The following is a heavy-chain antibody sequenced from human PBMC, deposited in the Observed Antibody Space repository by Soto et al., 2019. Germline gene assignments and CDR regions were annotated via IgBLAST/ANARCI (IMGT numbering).Heavy chain of an antibody. CDR2: IWYDGSNK. CDR1: GFTFSSYG. CDR3: ASDGYCTNGVCWGVDY. Sequence: QVQLVESGGGVVQPGRSLRLSCAASGFTFSSYGMHWVRQAPGKGLEWVAVIWYDGSNKYYADSVKGRFTISRDNSKNTLYLQMNSLRAEDTAVYYCASDGYCTNGVCWGVDYWGQGTLVTVSS. V-gene: IGHV3-33*01. D-gene: IGHD2-8*01. J-gene: IGHJ4*02.